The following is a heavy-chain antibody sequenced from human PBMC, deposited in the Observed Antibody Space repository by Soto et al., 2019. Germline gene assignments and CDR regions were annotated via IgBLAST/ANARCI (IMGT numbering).Heavy chain of an antibody. Sequence: ASVKVSCKASGYTFTSYFISWVRQAPGQGLEWMGWISAYNGNINYAQKLQGRVTMTTDTSTSTAYMELRSLRSDDTAVYYCARVDRNYDFWSGYQYNNWFDPWGQGTLVTVSS. CDR1: GYTFTSYF. D-gene: IGHD3-3*01. CDR2: ISAYNGNI. CDR3: ARVDRNYDFWSGYQYNNWFDP. J-gene: IGHJ5*02. V-gene: IGHV1-18*01.